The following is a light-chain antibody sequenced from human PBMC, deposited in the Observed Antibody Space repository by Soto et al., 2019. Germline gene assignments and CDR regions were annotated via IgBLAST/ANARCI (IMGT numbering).Light chain of an antibody. V-gene: IGKV1-9*01. CDR3: QQRNSYAIT. Sequence: DIQLTQSPSFLSASVGDRVTITCRASQGISSYLAWYQQKPGKAPKLLIYAASTLQSGVPSRFSGSGSGTEFALTVSSLQPEEVATYYSQQRNSYAITFGQGTRLEIK. CDR1: QGISSY. J-gene: IGKJ5*01. CDR2: AAS.